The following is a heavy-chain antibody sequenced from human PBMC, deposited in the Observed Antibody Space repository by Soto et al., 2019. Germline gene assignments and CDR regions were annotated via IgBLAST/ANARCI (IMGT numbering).Heavy chain of an antibody. J-gene: IGHJ6*02. Sequence: GESLKISCKGSGYSFTSYWIGWVRQMPGKGLEWMGIIYPGDSDTRYSPSFQGQVTISAGKSISTAYLQWSSLKASDTAMYYCARHGGDCGGDCYSYSYYYYGMDVWGQGTTVTVSS. CDR2: IYPGDSDT. CDR3: ARHGGDCGGDCYSYSYYYYGMDV. CDR1: GYSFTSYW. D-gene: IGHD2-21*02. V-gene: IGHV5-51*01.